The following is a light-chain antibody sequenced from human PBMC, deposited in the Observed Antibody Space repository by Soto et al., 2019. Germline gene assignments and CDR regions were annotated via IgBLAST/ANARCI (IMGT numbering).Light chain of an antibody. Sequence: DIQMTQFPSSLSASVGDRVTITCRASQDVSSHLAWFQQRPGNAPKSLIYAVSNLYSGVPSRFSGSGSGTTYTLTINALQPEDFATYFCQHFKFYPLTFAGGPKVEI. V-gene: IGKV1-16*01. J-gene: IGKJ4*01. CDR3: QHFKFYPLT. CDR1: QDVSSH. CDR2: AVS.